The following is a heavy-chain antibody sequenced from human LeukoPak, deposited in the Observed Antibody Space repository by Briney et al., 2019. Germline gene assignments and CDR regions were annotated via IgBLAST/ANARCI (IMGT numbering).Heavy chain of an antibody. Sequence: TGGSLRLSCAASGFTFSRYAMSWVRQAPGKGLEWVSDISGSAGSTYYAESVRGRFTISRDNSKNTLYLQMNSLRAEDTAIYYCAKEDYGSGWHPSRFDYWGQGTLVSVSS. V-gene: IGHV3-23*01. CDR1: GFTFSRYA. D-gene: IGHD6-19*01. CDR3: AKEDYGSGWHPSRFDY. J-gene: IGHJ4*02. CDR2: ISGSAGST.